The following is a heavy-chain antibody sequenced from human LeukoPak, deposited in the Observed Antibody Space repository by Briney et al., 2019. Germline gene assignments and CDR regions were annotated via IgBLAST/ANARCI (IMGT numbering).Heavy chain of an antibody. V-gene: IGHV4-39*01. D-gene: IGHD3-3*01. CDR3: ARARTSRFLEWFVENWFDP. CDR1: GGSIRSSYYY. CDR2: IYDSGST. Sequence: SETLSLTCTVSGGSIRSSYYYWGWIRQPPGKGLEWIGSIYDSGSTYYNPSLKSRVTISVDTSKNQFSLKLNSVTAADTAVYYCARARTSRFLEWFVENWFDPWGQGTLVTVSS. J-gene: IGHJ5*02.